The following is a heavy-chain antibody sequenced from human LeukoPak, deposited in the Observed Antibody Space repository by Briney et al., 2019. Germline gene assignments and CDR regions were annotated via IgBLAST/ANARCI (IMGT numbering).Heavy chain of an antibody. Sequence: GASVKVSCKVSGYTLTELSMHWVRQAPGKGLEWMGGFNPEDGETIYAQKFQGRVTMTEDTFTDTAYMELSSLRSEDTAVYYCATDPLYYYDSSGYYPPLRYWGQGTLVTVSS. CDR1: GYTLTELS. V-gene: IGHV1-24*01. CDR2: FNPEDGET. CDR3: ATDPLYYYDSSGYYPPLRY. D-gene: IGHD3-22*01. J-gene: IGHJ4*02.